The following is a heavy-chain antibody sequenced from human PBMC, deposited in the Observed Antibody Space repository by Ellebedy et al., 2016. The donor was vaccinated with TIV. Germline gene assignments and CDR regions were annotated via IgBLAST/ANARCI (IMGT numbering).Heavy chain of an antibody. D-gene: IGHD3-10*01. CDR3: ASRPRG. Sequence: GESLKISCAASGFTVSNNYMSWVRQAPGKGLEWVSVIYSGGSTYYADSVKGGFTISRDNSKNTLYLQMNSLRAEDTDVYYCASRPRGWGQGTLVTVSS. V-gene: IGHV3-53*01. CDR2: IYSGGST. J-gene: IGHJ4*02. CDR1: GFTVSNNY.